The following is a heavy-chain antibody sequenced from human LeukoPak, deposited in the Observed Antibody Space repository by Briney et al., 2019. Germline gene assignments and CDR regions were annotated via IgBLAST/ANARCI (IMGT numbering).Heavy chain of an antibody. CDR3: ARGSVYGDYRTYGYYYYYMDV. V-gene: IGHV3-74*01. D-gene: IGHD4-17*01. CDR1: GFALSNNW. J-gene: IGHJ6*03. CDR2: INTDGSTT. Sequence: GGSLRLSCAASGFALSNNWMHWVRQAPGEGLVWVSLINTDGSTTTYADSVRGRFTISRDNAKNLLYLQMNSLRVEDTAVYYCARGSVYGDYRTYGYYYYYMDVWGKGTTVTVSS.